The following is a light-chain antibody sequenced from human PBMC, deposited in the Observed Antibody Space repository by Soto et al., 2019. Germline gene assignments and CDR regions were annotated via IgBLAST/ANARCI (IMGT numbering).Light chain of an antibody. CDR2: KAS. CDR1: QSIGNW. CDR3: QLYNSYSRT. J-gene: IGKJ1*01. V-gene: IGKV1-5*03. Sequence: DIQMTQSPSTLSASVGDRVTITCRASQSIGNWLAWYQQKPGKAPKLLIYKASSLESGVPLRFSGSGSGTEFTLTISSLQPDDSATYYCQLYNSYSRTFGQGTKVEIQ.